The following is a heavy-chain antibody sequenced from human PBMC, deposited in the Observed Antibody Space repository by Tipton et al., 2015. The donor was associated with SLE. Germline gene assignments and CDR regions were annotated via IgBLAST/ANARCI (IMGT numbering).Heavy chain of an antibody. CDR2: VSYDGSNQ. J-gene: IGHJ4*02. D-gene: IGHD3-10*01. CDR1: GFSFRRYW. V-gene: IGHV3-30*03. Sequence: SLRLSCAASGFSFRRYWMHWVRQAPGKGLEWVAVVSYDGSNQYYADPVKGRFTVSRDNVKSSLHLQMNSLRAEDTAVYYCARSSGRLDYWGQGTLVTVSS. CDR3: ARSSGRLDY.